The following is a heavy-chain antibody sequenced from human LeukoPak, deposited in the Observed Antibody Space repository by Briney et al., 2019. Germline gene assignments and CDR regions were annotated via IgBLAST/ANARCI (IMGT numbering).Heavy chain of an antibody. CDR2: IYHSGST. CDR1: GYSISSGYY. CDR3: ARVGRWFDP. V-gene: IGHV4-38-2*01. Sequence: PSETLSLTCAVSGYSISSGYYWGWIRPPPGKGLEWIGSIYHSGSTYYNPSLKSRVTISVDTSKNQFSLKLSSVTAADTAVYYCARVGRWFDPWGQGTLVTVSS. J-gene: IGHJ5*02.